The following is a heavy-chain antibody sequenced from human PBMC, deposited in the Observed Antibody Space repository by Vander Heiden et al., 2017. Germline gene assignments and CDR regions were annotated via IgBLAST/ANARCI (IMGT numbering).Heavy chain of an antibody. V-gene: IGHV3-48*03. CDR2: SSTSGRTT. Sequence: EVQLVESGGGLVQPGGSLRLSCAASGFTLSNYEMNWVRQAPGKGLEWVSYSSTSGRTTYYADSVKGRFTISRDNAQNSLFLQMNSLRAEDTALYYCARDPGRKGRVPFAFDIWGQGTMVTVSS. D-gene: IGHD3-16*01. CDR3: ARDPGRKGRVPFAFDI. CDR1: GFTLSNYE. J-gene: IGHJ3*02.